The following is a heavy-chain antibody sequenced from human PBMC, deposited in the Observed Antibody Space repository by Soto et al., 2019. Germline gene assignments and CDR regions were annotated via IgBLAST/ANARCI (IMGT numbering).Heavy chain of an antibody. D-gene: IGHD1-26*01. J-gene: IGHJ4*02. Sequence: ASVKVCCKASGYSFTGLYINWVRQTTGQGLEWMGWMEPSSGRTGYAQKFQGRVTMTRDTSINTAYMELSSLTSDDTAFYYCARGVTAGVDYWGQGTLVTVSS. CDR1: GYSFTGLY. V-gene: IGHV1-8*01. CDR2: MEPSSGRT. CDR3: ARGVTAGVDY.